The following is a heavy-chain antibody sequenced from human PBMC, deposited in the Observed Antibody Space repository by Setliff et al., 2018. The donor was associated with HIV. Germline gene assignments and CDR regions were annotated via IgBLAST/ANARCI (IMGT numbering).Heavy chain of an antibody. V-gene: IGHV5-51*01. J-gene: IGHJ2*01. CDR3: TRRLSGRTFWYFDL. CDR2: IYPGDSDT. D-gene: IGHD1-26*01. CDR1: GYDFSSYF. Sequence: GESLKISCKGSGYDFSSYFIGWVRQMPGKGLEWIGIIYPGDSDTRYSPSFQGQVTISADKSISTAYLQWNSLKVSDTAMYYCTRRLSGRTFWYFDLWGRGTPVTVSS.